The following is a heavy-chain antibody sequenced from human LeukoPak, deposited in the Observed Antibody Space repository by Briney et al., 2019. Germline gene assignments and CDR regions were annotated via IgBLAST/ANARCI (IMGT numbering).Heavy chain of an antibody. CDR1: GFTFDDYA. Sequence: PGGSLRLSCAASGFTFDDYAMHWVRQAPGKGLEWVSLISGDGGSTYYADSVKGRFTISRDNSKNSLYLQMNSLRTEDTALYYCAIGGRYSSGPTDYRGQGTLVTVSS. CDR3: AIGGRYSSGPTDY. V-gene: IGHV3-43*02. CDR2: ISGDGGST. J-gene: IGHJ4*02. D-gene: IGHD6-19*01.